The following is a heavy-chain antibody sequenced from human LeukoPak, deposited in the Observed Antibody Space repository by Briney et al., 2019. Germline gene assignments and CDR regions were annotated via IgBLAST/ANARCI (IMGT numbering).Heavy chain of an antibody. CDR3: ARGGSYGSGSYYEYGNWFDP. Sequence: ASVKVSCKASGYTFSSYAMNWVRQAPGQGLEWMGWIHTNTGNPTYAQDFTGRFVFSLDTSVSTAYLQISSLKAEDTAVYYCARGGSYGSGSYYEYGNWFDPWGQGTLVTVSS. CDR1: GYTFSSYA. CDR2: IHTNTGNP. V-gene: IGHV7-4-1*02. D-gene: IGHD3-10*01. J-gene: IGHJ5*02.